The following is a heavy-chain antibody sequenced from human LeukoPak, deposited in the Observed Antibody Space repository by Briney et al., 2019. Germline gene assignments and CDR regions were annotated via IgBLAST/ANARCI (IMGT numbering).Heavy chain of an antibody. CDR1: GGSISSGDYY. D-gene: IGHD3-3*01. CDR2: IYYSGST. Sequence: PSQTLSLTCTVSGGSISSGDYYWSWVRQPPGKGLGWIGYIYYSGSTYYNPSLKSRVTISVDTSKNQFSLKLSSVTAADTAVYYCARVVFPFGVVIITPGTFDYWGQGTLVTVSS. CDR3: ARVVFPFGVVIITPGTFDY. J-gene: IGHJ4*02. V-gene: IGHV4-30-4*08.